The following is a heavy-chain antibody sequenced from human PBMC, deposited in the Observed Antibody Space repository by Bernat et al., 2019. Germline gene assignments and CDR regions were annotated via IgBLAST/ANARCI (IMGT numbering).Heavy chain of an antibody. CDR1: GGTFSSYA. CDR2: IIPIFGTA. CDR3: ARDNCTGGVCYQGSWFDP. D-gene: IGHD2-8*02. J-gene: IGHJ5*02. V-gene: IGHV1-69*12. Sequence: QVQLVQSGAEVAKPGSSVKVSCKASGGTFSSYAISWVRQAPGQGLEWMGGIIPIFGTANYAQKFQGRVTITADESTSTAYMELSSLRSEDTAVYYCARDNCTGGVCYQGSWFDPWGQGTLVTVSS.